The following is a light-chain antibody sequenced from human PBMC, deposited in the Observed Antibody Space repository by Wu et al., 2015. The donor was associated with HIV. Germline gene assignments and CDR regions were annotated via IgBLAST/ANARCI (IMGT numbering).Light chain of an antibody. J-gene: IGKJ5*01. Sequence: EIVMTQSPATLSVSPGERATLSCRASQSVSSNLAWYQQKPGQAPRLLIYGASTRATGIPARFSGSGSGTEFTLTISSVEPEDFAVYYCQQRSNWLSITFGQGTRLEIK. CDR3: QQRSNWLSIT. CDR1: QSVSSN. CDR2: GAS. V-gene: IGKV3-15*01.